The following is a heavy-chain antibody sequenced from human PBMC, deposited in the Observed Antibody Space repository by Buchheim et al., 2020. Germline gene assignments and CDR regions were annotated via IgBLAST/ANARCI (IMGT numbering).Heavy chain of an antibody. CDR2: INPNSGGT. CDR3: ARAPSYDFWSGYYTHYGMDV. CDR1: GYTFTGYY. V-gene: IGHV1-2*02. J-gene: IGHJ6*02. D-gene: IGHD3-3*01. Sequence: QVQLVQSGAEVKKPGASVKVSCKASGYTFTGYYMHWVRQAPGQGLEWMGWINPNSGGTNYAQKFQGRVTMTRDTSISTAYMELSSLRSEDTAVYYCARAPSYDFWSGYYTHYGMDVWGQGTT.